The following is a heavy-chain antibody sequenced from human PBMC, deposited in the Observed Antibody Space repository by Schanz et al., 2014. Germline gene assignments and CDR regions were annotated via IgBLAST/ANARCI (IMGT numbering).Heavy chain of an antibody. J-gene: IGHJ5*02. V-gene: IGHV1-2*06. CDR1: GYTFTDYP. CDR2: INPNSGGT. CDR3: AREGTIIRGLPGWFDP. D-gene: IGHD3-10*01. Sequence: QVQLVQSGAEVKKPGASVKVSCKASGYTFTDYPIHWVRQAPGQGLEWMGRINPNSGGTNFAQKFQGRVTVTRDTSISTAYMELGSLRFDDTAVYYCAREGTIIRGLPGWFDPWGQGTLVTVSS.